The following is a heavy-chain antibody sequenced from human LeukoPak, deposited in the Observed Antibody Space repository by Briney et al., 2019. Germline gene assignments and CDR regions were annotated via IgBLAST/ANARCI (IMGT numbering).Heavy chain of an antibody. CDR2: INPSGTNT. CDR1: GYTFTSYY. J-gene: IGHJ4*02. D-gene: IGHD4/OR15-4a*01. Sequence: ASVKVSCKASGYTFTSYYMHWVRQAPGQGLEWMGLINPSGTNTNYAQKFRGRVTMTRDTSTSTVYMDLSSLRSEDTAMYFCVREESGAYFDYWGQGTLVTVST. V-gene: IGHV1-46*01. CDR3: VREESGAYFDY.